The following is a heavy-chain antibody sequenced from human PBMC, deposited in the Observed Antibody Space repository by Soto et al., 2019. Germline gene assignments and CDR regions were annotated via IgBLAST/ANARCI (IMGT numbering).Heavy chain of an antibody. J-gene: IGHJ6*02. D-gene: IGHD2-2*01. CDR1: GFTFSSYA. Sequence: QVQLVESGGGVVQPGRSLRLSCAASGFTFSSYAMHWVRQAPGKGLEWVAVISYDGSNKYYADSVKGRFTISRDNSKNTLYLQMNSLRAEVTAVYYCARGRVIVVVPAFGMHVWGQGTTVTVSS. V-gene: IGHV3-30-3*01. CDR2: ISYDGSNK. CDR3: ARGRVIVVVPAFGMHV.